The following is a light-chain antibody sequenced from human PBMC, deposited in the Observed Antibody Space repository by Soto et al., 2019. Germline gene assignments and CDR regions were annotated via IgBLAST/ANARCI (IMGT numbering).Light chain of an antibody. CDR1: QTISSW. CDR2: KAS. V-gene: IGKV1-5*03. J-gene: IGKJ1*01. Sequence: DIQMNQSLSTLSGSIGDKVTNTCRASQTISSWLAWYQQKPGKAPKLLIYKASTLKSGVPSRFSGSGSGTEFTLIFSSLQPDDFATYYCQQYNSYSFCQGSKVDIK. CDR3: QQYNSYS.